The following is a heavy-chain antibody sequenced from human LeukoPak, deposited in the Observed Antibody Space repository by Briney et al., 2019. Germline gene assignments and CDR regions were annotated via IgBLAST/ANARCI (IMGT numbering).Heavy chain of an antibody. V-gene: IGHV1-8*01. CDR2: MNPNSGNT. D-gene: IGHD3-3*01. Sequence: GASVTVSCKASGYPFTSYDINWVRQATGQGLEWMGWMNPNSGNTGYAQKFQGRVTMTRNTSISTAYMELSSLRSEDTAVYYCARALWSGYYIYYYYGMDVWGQGTTVTVSS. J-gene: IGHJ6*02. CDR1: GYPFTSYD. CDR3: ARALWSGYYIYYYYGMDV.